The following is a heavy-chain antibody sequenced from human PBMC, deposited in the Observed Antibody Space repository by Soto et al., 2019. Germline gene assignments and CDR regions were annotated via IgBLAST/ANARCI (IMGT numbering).Heavy chain of an antibody. Sequence: GGSLRLSCAASGFTVSSNYMSWVRLAPGKGLEWVAVIWYDGSNKYYADSVKGRFTISRDNSKNTLYLQMNSLRAEDTAVYYCARDYRGSGSYLALYYYYGMDVWGQGTTVTVSS. CDR1: GFTVSSNY. V-gene: IGHV3-33*08. CDR3: ARDYRGSGSYLALYYYYGMDV. CDR2: IWYDGSNK. D-gene: IGHD3-10*01. J-gene: IGHJ6*02.